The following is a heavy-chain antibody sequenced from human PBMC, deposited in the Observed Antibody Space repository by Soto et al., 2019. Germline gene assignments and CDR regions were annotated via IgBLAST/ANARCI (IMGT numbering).Heavy chain of an antibody. CDR2: IRSKAYGGTT. CDR1: GSTFGDYA. V-gene: IGHV3-49*03. J-gene: IGHJ4*02. Sequence: QPGGSLRLSCTASGSTFGDYAMSWFRQAPGKGLEWVGFIRSKAYGGTTEYAASVKGRFTISRDDSKSIAYLQMNSLKTEDTAVYYCTTTYYDFWSGYYDFDYWGQGTLVTV. CDR3: TTTYYDFWSGYYDFDY. D-gene: IGHD3-3*01.